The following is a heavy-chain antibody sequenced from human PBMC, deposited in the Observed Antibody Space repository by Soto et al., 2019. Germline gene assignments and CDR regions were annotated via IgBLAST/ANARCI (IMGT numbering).Heavy chain of an antibody. D-gene: IGHD2-21*02. V-gene: IGHV3-74*01. CDR2: TNEDGTTI. Sequence: EVHLVESGGGLVQPGGSLRLSCAASGFTFSSYWMHWVRQVPGKGLVWVSRTNEDGTTINYADSVRGRFTISRDNAKNTLYLQMRSLRAEDTAVYYCARDPSGRDDYWGQGTLVTVSS. J-gene: IGHJ4*01. CDR3: ARDPSGRDDY. CDR1: GFTFSSYW.